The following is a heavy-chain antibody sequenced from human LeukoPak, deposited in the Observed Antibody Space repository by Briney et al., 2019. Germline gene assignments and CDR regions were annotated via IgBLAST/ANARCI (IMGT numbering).Heavy chain of an antibody. CDR2: ISAHNGAT. CDR1: GYTFTSHG. Sequence: GASVKVSCKTSGYTFTSHGISWVRQAPGQGLVRMGWISAHNGATNYPQKVKGRVLLTTDTSTNTVYMELRNLRSDDTAVYYCARTNMVFGVDIEENWFDPWGQGTLVIVSS. CDR3: ARTNMVFGVDIEENWFDP. D-gene: IGHD3-3*01. J-gene: IGHJ5*02. V-gene: IGHV1-18*01.